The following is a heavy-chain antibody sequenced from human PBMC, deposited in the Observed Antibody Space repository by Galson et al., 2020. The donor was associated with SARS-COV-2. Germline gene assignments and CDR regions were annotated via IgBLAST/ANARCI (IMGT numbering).Heavy chain of an antibody. Sequence: SGPTLVKPTQTLTLPCTFSGFSLTTSGVSVGWIRQPPEKALEWLALIYRDDDKLYNPSLKTRLTTTKATSKNQVVLTMTTMDPVDTANYYCAHTGYESRSPYTFDIWGQGTMVTVSS. V-gene: IGHV2-5*02. CDR3: AHTGYESRSPYTFDI. D-gene: IGHD1-1*01. J-gene: IGHJ3*02. CDR2: IYRDDDK. CDR1: GFSLTTSGVS.